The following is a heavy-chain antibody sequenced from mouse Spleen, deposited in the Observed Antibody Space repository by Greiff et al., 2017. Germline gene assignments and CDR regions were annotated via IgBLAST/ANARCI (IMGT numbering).Heavy chain of an antibody. J-gene: IGHJ2*01. CDR3: ARGAGYDDFDY. CDR2: IDPSVSET. D-gene: IGHD2-2*01. CDR1: GYTFTSYW. Sequence: QVQLQQPGAELVRPGSSVKLSCKASGYTFTSYWMHWVKQRPIQGLEWIGNIDPSVSETHYNQKFKDKATLTVDKSSSTAYMQLSSLTSEDSAVYYCARGAGYDDFDYWGQGTTLTVSS. V-gene: IGHV1-52*01.